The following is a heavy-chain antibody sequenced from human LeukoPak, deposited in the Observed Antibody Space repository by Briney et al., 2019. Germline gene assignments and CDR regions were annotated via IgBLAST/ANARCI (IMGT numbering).Heavy chain of an antibody. V-gene: IGHV3-21*01. J-gene: IGHJ3*02. D-gene: IGHD3-16*01. CDR2: ISSSSSYI. Sequence: GGSLRLSCSASGFTFRSYAMNWVRQAPGKGLEWVSSISSSSSYIYYADSVKGRFTISRDNAKNSLYLQMNSLRAEDTAVYYCARDLGDTYAFDIWGQGTMVTISS. CDR1: GFTFRSYA. CDR3: ARDLGDTYAFDI.